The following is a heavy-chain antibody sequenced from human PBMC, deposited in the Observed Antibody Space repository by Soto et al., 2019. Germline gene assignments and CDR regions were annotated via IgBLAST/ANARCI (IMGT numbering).Heavy chain of an antibody. CDR2: INAGNGNT. CDR1: GYTFTSYA. V-gene: IGHV1-3*01. J-gene: IGHJ4*02. D-gene: IGHD2-15*01. Sequence: QVPLVQSGAEVKKPGASVKVSCKASGYTFTSYAMHWVRQAPGQRLEWMGWINAGNGNTKYSQKFQGRVTITRDTSASTAYMELSSLRSEDTAVYYCARRGSIGCSGGSCPFDYWGQGTLVTVSS. CDR3: ARRGSIGCSGGSCPFDY.